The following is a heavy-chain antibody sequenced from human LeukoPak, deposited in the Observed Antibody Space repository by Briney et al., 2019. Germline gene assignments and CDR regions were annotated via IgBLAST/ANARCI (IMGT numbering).Heavy chain of an antibody. Sequence: GGSLRLSCAASGFAFNTYSMNWVRQAPGKGLEWISFISSSSTTIYYADSVKGRFTISRDSAKNSLYLQMSSLRDDDTAVYFCARDSNSYGSGATIDYWGQGTLVTVSS. J-gene: IGHJ4*02. CDR2: ISSSSTTI. CDR1: GFAFNTYS. CDR3: ARDSNSYGSGATIDY. D-gene: IGHD3-10*01. V-gene: IGHV3-48*02.